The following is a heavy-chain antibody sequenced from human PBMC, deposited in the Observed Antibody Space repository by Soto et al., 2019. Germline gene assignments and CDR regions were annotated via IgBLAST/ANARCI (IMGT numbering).Heavy chain of an antibody. D-gene: IGHD3-10*01. CDR2: ISYDGSNK. CDR1: GFTFSSYG. V-gene: IGHV3-30*18. Sequence: PGGSLRLSCAASGFTFSSYGMHWVRQAPGKGLEWVAVISYDGSNKYYADSVKGRFTISRDNSKNTLYLQMNSLRAEDTAVYYCAKDRRNYGSGSYFDYWGQGTLVTVSS. CDR3: AKDRRNYGSGSYFDY. J-gene: IGHJ4*02.